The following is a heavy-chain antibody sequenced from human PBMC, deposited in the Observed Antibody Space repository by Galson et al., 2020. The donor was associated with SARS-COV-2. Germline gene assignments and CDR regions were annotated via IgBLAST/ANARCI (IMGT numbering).Heavy chain of an antibody. Sequence: ASVKVSCKASGYTFTSYDINWVRQAAGQGLEWMGWMNPNSRNTGDAQKFQGRVTMTRNTSISTAYMELSSLRSEDTAVYYCARAQYSSGWYGGPYYVDFWGQGTLVTVSS. CDR3: ARAQYSSGWYGGPYYVDF. J-gene: IGHJ4*02. V-gene: IGHV1-8*01. CDR2: MNPNSRNT. D-gene: IGHD6-19*01. CDR1: GYTFTSYD.